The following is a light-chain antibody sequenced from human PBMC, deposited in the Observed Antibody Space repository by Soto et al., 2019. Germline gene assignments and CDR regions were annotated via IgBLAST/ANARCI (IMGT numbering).Light chain of an antibody. CDR3: SSYTGSSTLYV. CDR2: DVT. J-gene: IGLJ1*01. V-gene: IGLV2-14*01. Sequence: QSVLTQPASVSGSPGQSITISCTGTSSDVGDNNYVSWYQQHPGKAPKLMIYDVTHRPSGISNRFSGSKSGNTASLTISGLQAEDEADYYCSSYTGSSTLYVFGTGTKLTVL. CDR1: SSDVGDNNY.